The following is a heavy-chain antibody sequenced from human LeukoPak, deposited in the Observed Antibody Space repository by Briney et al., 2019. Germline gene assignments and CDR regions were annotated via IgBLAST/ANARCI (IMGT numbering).Heavy chain of an antibody. J-gene: IGHJ4*02. CDR1: GGSVSSTNW. V-gene: IGHV4-4*02. Sequence: SETLSLTCGVSGGSVSSTNWWTWIRQPPGKGLEWIGEGHLDGRTNFNPSLKSRLTMSVDLSENHVSLKLPSVTAAATAVYYCAREGGFYRPLDYSGQGTLVTVSS. CDR3: AREGGFYRPLDY. CDR2: GHLDGRT. D-gene: IGHD6-25*01.